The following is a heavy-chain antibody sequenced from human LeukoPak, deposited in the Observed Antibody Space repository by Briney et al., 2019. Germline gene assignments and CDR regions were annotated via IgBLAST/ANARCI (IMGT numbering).Heavy chain of an antibody. J-gene: IGHJ4*02. CDR2: IYYSGST. Sequence: PSETLSLTCTVSGGSISSYYWSWIRQPPGKGLEWIGYIYYSGSTNYNPSLKSRVTISVDTSKNQFSLKLSSVTAADTAVYYCARDGDSSSSGLDDYWGQGTLVTVSS. CDR1: GGSISSYY. D-gene: IGHD6-6*01. CDR3: ARDGDSSSSGLDDY. V-gene: IGHV4-59*01.